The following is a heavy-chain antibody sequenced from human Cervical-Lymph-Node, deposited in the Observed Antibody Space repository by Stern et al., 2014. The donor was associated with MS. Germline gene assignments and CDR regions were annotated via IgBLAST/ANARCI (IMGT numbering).Heavy chain of an antibody. J-gene: IGHJ6*02. D-gene: IGHD6-6*01. Sequence: MQLVESGAEVKKPGASVKVSCKASGYTFTSYGISWVRQAPGQGLEWMGCLSAYNGNTNYAQKLQGRVTMTTDTSTSTAYMELRSLRSDDTAVYYCARVSSIPRDYGMDVWGQGTTVTVSS. CDR3: ARVSSIPRDYGMDV. CDR2: LSAYNGNT. V-gene: IGHV1-18*04. CDR1: GYTFTSYG.